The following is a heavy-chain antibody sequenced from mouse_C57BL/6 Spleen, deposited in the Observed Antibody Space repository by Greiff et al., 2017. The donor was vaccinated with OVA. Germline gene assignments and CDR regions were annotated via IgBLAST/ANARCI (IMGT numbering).Heavy chain of an antibody. CDR1: GYTFTSYW. D-gene: IGHD4-1*02. Sequence: VKLQESGAELVKPGASVKMSCKASGYTFTSYWITWVKQRPGQGLEWIGDIYPGSGSTNYNEKFKSKATLTVDTSSSTAYMQLSSLTSEDSAVYYCASQLGRGPFDYWGQGTTLTVSS. V-gene: IGHV1-55*01. CDR2: IYPGSGST. J-gene: IGHJ2*01. CDR3: ASQLGRGPFDY.